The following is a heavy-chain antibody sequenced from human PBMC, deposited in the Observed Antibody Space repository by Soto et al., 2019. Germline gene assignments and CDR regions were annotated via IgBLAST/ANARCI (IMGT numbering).Heavy chain of an antibody. V-gene: IGHV1-46*01. CDR1: GYTFTSYG. CDR3: ARAVALRYFDWLFSYYYYGMDV. CDR2: INPSGGST. J-gene: IGHJ6*02. Sequence: ASVKVSCKASGYTFTSYGISWVRQAPGQGLEWMGIINPSGGSTSYAQKFQGRVTMTRDTSTSTVYMELSSLRSEDTAVYYCARAVALRYFDWLFSYYYYGMDVWGQGTTVTVSS. D-gene: IGHD3-9*01.